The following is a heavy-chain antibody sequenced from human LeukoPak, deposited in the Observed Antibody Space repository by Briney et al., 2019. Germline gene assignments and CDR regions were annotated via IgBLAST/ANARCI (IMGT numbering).Heavy chain of an antibody. V-gene: IGHV1-18*01. Sequence: ASMKVSCKASGYTFTSYGITWVRQAPGQGLEWMGWISAYNGNTNYAQKVQGRVTMTTDTSTTTAYMDLRSLRSDDTAVYYCARGPIIDIAIIPAADNYYYMDVWGKGTTVTVSS. CDR3: ARGPIIDIAIIPAADNYYYMDV. D-gene: IGHD2-2*01. CDR1: GYTFTSYG. J-gene: IGHJ6*03. CDR2: ISAYNGNT.